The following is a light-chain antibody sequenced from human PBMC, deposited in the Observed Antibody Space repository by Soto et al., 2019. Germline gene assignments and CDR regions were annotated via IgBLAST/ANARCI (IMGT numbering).Light chain of an antibody. J-gene: IGKJ1*01. CDR1: ESIDNW. Sequence: DIRMTQSPSTLSAYVGDTVTITCRASESIDNWLAWYQQKPGKAPKLLIFAASTLVRGVPSRFSGRGSGTEFTLTISSLQADDYATFYCQQYHTDWTFGQGSNVDI. CDR2: AAS. V-gene: IGKV1-5*01. CDR3: QQYHTDWT.